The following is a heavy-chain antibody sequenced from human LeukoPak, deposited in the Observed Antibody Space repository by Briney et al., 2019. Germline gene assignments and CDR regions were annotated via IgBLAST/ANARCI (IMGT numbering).Heavy chain of an antibody. V-gene: IGHV1-46*01. CDR2: INPSGGST. CDR1: GYTFTSYY. D-gene: IGHD6-13*01. J-gene: IGHJ5*02. CDR3: ARDLAAAGTGRWFDP. Sequence: GASVKVSCKASGYTFTSYYMHWVRQAPGQGLEWMGIINPSGGSTSYAQKFQGRVTMTRDMSTSTVYMELSSLRSEDTAVYYCARDLAAAGTGRWFDPWGQGTLVTVSS.